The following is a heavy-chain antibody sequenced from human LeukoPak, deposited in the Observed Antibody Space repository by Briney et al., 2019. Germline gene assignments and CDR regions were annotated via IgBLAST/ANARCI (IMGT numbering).Heavy chain of an antibody. D-gene: IGHD2-2*01. CDR2: INHSGST. CDR1: GGSFSGYY. J-gene: IGHJ4*02. V-gene: IGHV4-34*01. Sequence: PSETLSLTCAVYGGSFSGYYWSWIRQPPGKGLEWIGEINHSGSTNYNPSLKSRVTISVDTSKNQFSLKLSSVTAADTAVYYCARGLVVVPAAMERRYYFDYWGQGTLVTVSS. CDR3: ARGLVVVPAAMERRYYFDY.